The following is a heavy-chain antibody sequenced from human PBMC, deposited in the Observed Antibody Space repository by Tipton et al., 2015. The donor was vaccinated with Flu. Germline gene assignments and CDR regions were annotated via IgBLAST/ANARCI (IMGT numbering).Heavy chain of an antibody. CDR1: GFTFSGFA. J-gene: IGHJ4*02. CDR3: ARDLLEFHDGDSSTGGFDC. CDR2: IWHDGNIG. V-gene: IGHV3-33*04. D-gene: IGHD3-3*01. Sequence: QLVQSGGGVVQPGKSLRLSCAASGFTFSGFAMHWVRQAPGKGLEWVAGIWHDGNIGYHTDSVKGRFTIFRDNSKNTLFLQMNSLRVDDSAVYYCARDLLEFHDGDSSTGGFDCWGQGTLVTVSS.